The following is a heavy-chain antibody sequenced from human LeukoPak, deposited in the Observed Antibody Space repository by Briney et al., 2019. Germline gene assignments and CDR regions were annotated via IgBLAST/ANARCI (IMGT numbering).Heavy chain of an antibody. Sequence: GRSLRLSCAASGFTFSSYGMHWVRQAPGKGLEWVAVIPYDGSNKYYADSVKGRFTISRDNSKNTLYLQMNSLRAEDTAVYYCAKIEAYEGAFDIWGQGTVVTVSS. V-gene: IGHV3-30*18. J-gene: IGHJ3*02. CDR3: AKIEAYEGAFDI. D-gene: IGHD2-8*01. CDR2: IPYDGSNK. CDR1: GFTFSSYG.